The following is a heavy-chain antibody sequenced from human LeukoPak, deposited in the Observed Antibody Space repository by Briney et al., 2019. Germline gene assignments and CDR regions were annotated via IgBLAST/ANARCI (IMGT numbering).Heavy chain of an antibody. J-gene: IGHJ5*02. D-gene: IGHD3-9*01. V-gene: IGHV4-30-4*01. CDR2: IYYSGTT. CDR3: ARGRQYFDWLSGWFDP. CDR1: GASITSGDYN. Sequence: SETLSLTCTVSGASITSGDYNWSWIRQPPGKGLQWIGFIYYSGTTYYSPSLKSRITISVDTSKNQFSLKVTSVTAADTAVYYCARGRQYFDWLSGWFDPWGQGTLVTVSS.